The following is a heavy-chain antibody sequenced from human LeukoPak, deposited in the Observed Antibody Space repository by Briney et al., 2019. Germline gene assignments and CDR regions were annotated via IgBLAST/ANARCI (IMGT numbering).Heavy chain of an antibody. CDR1: GYTFTSYY. V-gene: IGHV1-46*01. CDR3: ARETQPYYDSSGYLFDY. J-gene: IGHJ4*02. CDR2: INPSGGST. D-gene: IGHD3-22*01. Sequence: ASVKVSCKASGYTFTSYYMHWVRQAPGQGLEWMGIINPSGGSTSYAQKFQGRVTMTRDMSTSTVYMELSSLRSEDMAVYYCARETQPYYDSSGYLFDYWGQGTLVTVSS.